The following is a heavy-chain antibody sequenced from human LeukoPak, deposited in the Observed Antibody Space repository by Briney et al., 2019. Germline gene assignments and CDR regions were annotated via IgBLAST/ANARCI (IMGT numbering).Heavy chain of an antibody. CDR1: GFTFSSYG. Sequence: PGGSLRLSCAASGFTFSSYGMHWVRQAPGKGLEWVAFIRYDGSNKYYADSVKGRFTISRDNSKNTLYLQLSSLGAEDTALYYCARVRAHKGYSLDCWGQGTLVTVSS. CDR3: ARVRAHKGYSLDC. V-gene: IGHV3-30*02. CDR2: IRYDGSNK. D-gene: IGHD5-18*01. J-gene: IGHJ4*02.